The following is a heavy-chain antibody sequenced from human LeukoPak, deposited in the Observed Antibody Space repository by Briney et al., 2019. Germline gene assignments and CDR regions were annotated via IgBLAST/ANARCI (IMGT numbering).Heavy chain of an antibody. D-gene: IGHD1-26*01. CDR3: ARDSGSNLYYYYYGMDV. Sequence: ASVKVSCKASGYTFTSYRISWVRQAPGQGLEWMGWISAYKGNTKYPHKLQGRLTKTTDTSTSTAYMELRSLRSDDTAVYYGARDSGSNLYYYYYGMDVWGQGTTVTVSS. CDR2: ISAYKGNT. V-gene: IGHV1-18*01. J-gene: IGHJ6*02. CDR1: GYTFTSYR.